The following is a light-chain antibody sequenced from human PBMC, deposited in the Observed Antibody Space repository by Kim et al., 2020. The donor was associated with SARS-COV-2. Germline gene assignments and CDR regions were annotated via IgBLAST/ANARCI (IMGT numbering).Light chain of an antibody. CDR2: QDS. Sequence: VSQEQTASIACSGDKLGDKYACWYQQKPGQSPVLVIYQDSKRPSGIPERFSGSNSGNTATLTISGTQAMDEADYYCKAWDSSTPVVFGGGTQLSVL. CDR3: KAWDSSTPVV. CDR1: KLGDKY. J-gene: IGLJ2*01. V-gene: IGLV3-1*01.